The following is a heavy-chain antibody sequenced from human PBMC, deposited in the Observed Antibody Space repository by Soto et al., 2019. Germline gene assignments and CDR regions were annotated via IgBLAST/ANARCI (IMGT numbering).Heavy chain of an antibody. D-gene: IGHD6-13*01. Sequence: QVQLVESGGGVVQPGRSLRLSWAASGFTFSSYGMHWVRQAPGKGLEWVAVIWYDGSNKYYADSVKGRFTISRDNSKNTLYLQMNSLRAEDTAVYYCARDGAAAGTKDYWGQGTLVTVSS. V-gene: IGHV3-33*01. CDR2: IWYDGSNK. J-gene: IGHJ4*02. CDR1: GFTFSSYG. CDR3: ARDGAAAGTKDY.